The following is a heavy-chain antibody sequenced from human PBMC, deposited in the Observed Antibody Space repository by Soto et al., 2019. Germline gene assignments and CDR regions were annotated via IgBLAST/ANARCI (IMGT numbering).Heavy chain of an antibody. CDR1: GFSFRNYW. CDR2: ISSDGSTT. J-gene: IGHJ6*02. D-gene: IGHD3-10*01. CDR3: ARGVRGHYDKDV. V-gene: IGHV3-74*01. Sequence: EVQLVGSGGGLVQPGGSLRLSCAASGFSFRNYWMHWVRQAPGKGLMWVSRISSDGSTTNYADSVKGRFTISRDNAKNTLYLQMNSLRVEDTALYYCARGVRGHYDKDVWGQGTTVTVSS.